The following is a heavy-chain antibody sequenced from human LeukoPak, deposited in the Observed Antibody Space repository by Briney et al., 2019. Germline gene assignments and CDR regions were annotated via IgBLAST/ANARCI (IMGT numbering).Heavy chain of an antibody. CDR3: ARSTVTTSLDYFDY. J-gene: IGHJ4*02. Sequence: SETLSLTCTVSGGSISSGSYYWSWIRQPAGKGLEWIGRIYTSGSTNYNPSLKSRVTMSVDTSKNQFSLKLTSVTAADTALYYCARSTVTTSLDYFDYWGQGTLVTVSS. CDR1: GGSISSGSYY. D-gene: IGHD4-17*01. CDR2: IYTSGST. V-gene: IGHV4-61*02.